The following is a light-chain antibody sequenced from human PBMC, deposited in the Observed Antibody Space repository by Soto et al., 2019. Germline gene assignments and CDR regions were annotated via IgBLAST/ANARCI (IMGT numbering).Light chain of an antibody. CDR3: QKYYTTPLN. CDR2: LGS. V-gene: IGKV2-28*01. CDR1: QILLHSNGYNY. Sequence: DIVITHSPLSLPVTPVDPASISFRSSQILLHSNGYNYLDWYLQKPGQSPQLLIYLGSNRASGVPDRFSGSGSGTDFTLTISSLQAEDVAVYYCQKYYTTPLNFGGGTKVDIK. J-gene: IGKJ4*01.